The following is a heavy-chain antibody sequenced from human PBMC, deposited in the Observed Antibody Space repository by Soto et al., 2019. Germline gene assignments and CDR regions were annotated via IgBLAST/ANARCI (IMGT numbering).Heavy chain of an antibody. CDR3: SAYCNSSNCRASDDY. J-gene: IGHJ4*02. D-gene: IGHD2-2*01. CDR2: IIPLFGTA. CDR1: GGIFTNYA. Sequence: SVKVSCKPSGGIFTNYAFTWVRQAPGQRLEWMGGIIPLFGTANYAQSFQGRVTITADKSTTTVYLEVNSLRSEDTALYYCSAYCNSSNCRASDDYWGQGTLVTVSS. V-gene: IGHV1-69*06.